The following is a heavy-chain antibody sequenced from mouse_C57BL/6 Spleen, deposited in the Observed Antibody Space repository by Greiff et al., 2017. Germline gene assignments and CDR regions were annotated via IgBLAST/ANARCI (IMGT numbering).Heavy chain of an antibody. CDR1: GFTFSSYA. J-gene: IGHJ1*03. D-gene: IGHD3-1*01. CDR3: TRHTVSGYFEV. CDR2: ISSGGDYI. V-gene: IGHV5-9-1*02. Sequence: EVQLVESGAGLVKPGGSLKLSCAASGFTFSSYAMSWVRQTPEKRLEWVAYISSGGDYIYYADTVTGRFIISRDNARNTLYLQMSSLKSEDTAMYCCTRHTVSGYFEVWGTGTTVTVSS.